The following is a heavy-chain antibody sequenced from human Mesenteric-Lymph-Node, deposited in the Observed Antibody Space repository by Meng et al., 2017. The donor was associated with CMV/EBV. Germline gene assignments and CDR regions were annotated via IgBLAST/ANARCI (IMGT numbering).Heavy chain of an antibody. CDR2: ISSSSSYI. CDR3: AKGGGSYCFDS. D-gene: IGHD3-10*01. CDR1: GFTFSSYW. V-gene: IGHV3-21*04. J-gene: IGHJ4*02. Sequence: GGSLRLSCAASGFTFSSYWMSWVRQAPGKGLEWVSSISSSSSYIYYADSVKGRFTISRDISQNTLYLQMNSLRAEDTAAYFCAKGGGSYCFDSWGQGTLVTVSS.